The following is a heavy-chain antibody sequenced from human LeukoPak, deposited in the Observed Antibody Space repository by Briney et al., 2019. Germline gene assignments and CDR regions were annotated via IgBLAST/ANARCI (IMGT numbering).Heavy chain of an antibody. J-gene: IGHJ4*02. CDR1: GGAFSSYA. CDR3: ARDLDYGDDNHFDY. CDR2: IIPIFGTA. V-gene: IGHV1-69*06. Sequence: GASVEVSCKASGGAFSSYAISWVRQAPGQGLEWMGGIIPIFGTANYAQKFQGRVTITADKSTSTAYMELSSLRSEDTAVYYCARDLDYGDDNHFDYWGQGTLVTVSS. D-gene: IGHD4-17*01.